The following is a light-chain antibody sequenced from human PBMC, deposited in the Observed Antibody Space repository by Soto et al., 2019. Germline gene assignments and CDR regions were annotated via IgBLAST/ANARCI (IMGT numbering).Light chain of an antibody. J-gene: IGKJ5*01. Sequence: EIVLTQSPATLSLSPGERATLSCRASQSVNSYLAWYQQNPGQALRLLIYDASNRATGIPARFSGSGSGTDFTLTISSLEPEDFAVYYCQQRSNWPPITFGQGTRLEIK. CDR3: QQRSNWPPIT. CDR1: QSVNSY. V-gene: IGKV3-11*01. CDR2: DAS.